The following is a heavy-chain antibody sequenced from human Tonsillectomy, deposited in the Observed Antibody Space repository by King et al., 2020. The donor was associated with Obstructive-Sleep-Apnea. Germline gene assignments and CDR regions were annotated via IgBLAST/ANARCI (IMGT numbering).Heavy chain of an antibody. V-gene: IGHV3-74*01. CDR1: GFTFTTYR. J-gene: IGHJ3*01. Sequence: VQLVESGGGLVQPGGSLRLACAASGFTFTTYRMHWVRQPPGKGLVWVSRLDSDGSRTRYADSVKGRFTISRDSAKNTVYLQMNDVRAEDTAVYYCARARGNYAAAFDVWGQGTMVTVSS. CDR2: LDSDGSRT. D-gene: IGHD3-16*01. CDR3: ARARGNYAAAFDV.